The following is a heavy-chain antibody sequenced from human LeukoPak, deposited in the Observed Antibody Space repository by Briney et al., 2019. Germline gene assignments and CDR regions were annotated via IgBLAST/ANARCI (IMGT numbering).Heavy chain of an antibody. Sequence: ASVKVSCKASGCTFTGYYMHWVRQAPGQGLEWMGWINPNSGGTNYAQKFQGRVTMTRDTSISTAYMELSRLRSDDTAVYYCARSGSPIQLWTYFDYWGQGTLVTVSS. D-gene: IGHD5-18*01. V-gene: IGHV1-2*02. J-gene: IGHJ4*02. CDR3: ARSGSPIQLWTYFDY. CDR2: INPNSGGT. CDR1: GCTFTGYY.